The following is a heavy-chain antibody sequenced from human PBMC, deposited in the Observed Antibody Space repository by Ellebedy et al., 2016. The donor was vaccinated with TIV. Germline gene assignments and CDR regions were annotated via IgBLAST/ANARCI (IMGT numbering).Heavy chain of an antibody. D-gene: IGHD2-21*02. J-gene: IGHJ6*02. CDR1: GFTFSSHA. Sequence: PGGSLRLSCAASGFTFSSHAMHWVLQAPGTGLEWVAVILYDGGNKFYADSVKGRFTISRDNSNNTLYLQTNSLRGDDTAMYFCARDSTDGYRGRLDYGMDVWGQGTTVTVSS. CDR3: ARDSTDGYRGRLDYGMDV. CDR2: ILYDGGNK. V-gene: IGHV3-30-3*01.